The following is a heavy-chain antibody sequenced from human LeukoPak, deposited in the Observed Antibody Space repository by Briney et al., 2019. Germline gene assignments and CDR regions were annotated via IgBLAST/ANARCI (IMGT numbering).Heavy chain of an antibody. Sequence: GGSLRLSCAASGFTFSSYGMHWVRQAPGKGLEWVAVISYDGSNKYYADSVKGRFTISRDNSKNTLYLQMNSLRAEDTAVYYCAKDSTSHCFDYWGQGTLVTVSS. V-gene: IGHV3-30*18. CDR2: ISYDGSNK. D-gene: IGHD2-2*01. J-gene: IGHJ4*02. CDR3: AKDSTSHCFDY. CDR1: GFTFSSYG.